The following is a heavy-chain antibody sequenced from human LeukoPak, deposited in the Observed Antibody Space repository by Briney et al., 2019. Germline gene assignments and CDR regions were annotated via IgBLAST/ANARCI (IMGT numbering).Heavy chain of an antibody. J-gene: IGHJ5*02. D-gene: IGHD3-22*01. Sequence: GGSLRLSCAASGFTFSSYSMNWVRQAPGKGLEWVSSISSSSSYIYYADSVKGRFTISRDNAKNSLYLQMNSLRAEDTAVYYCARDRIYDSNKQGWFDPWGQGILVTVSS. CDR1: GFTFSSYS. CDR2: ISSSSSYI. V-gene: IGHV3-21*01. CDR3: ARDRIYDSNKQGWFDP.